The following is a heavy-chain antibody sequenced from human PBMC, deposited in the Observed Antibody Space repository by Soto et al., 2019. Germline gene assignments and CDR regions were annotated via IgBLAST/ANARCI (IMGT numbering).Heavy chain of an antibody. Sequence: PGGSLRLSCAASGFTFSNAWMNWVRQAPGKGLEWVGRIKSKTDGGTTDYAAPVKGRFTISRDDSKNTLYLQMNSLKTEDTAVYYCTTDFEDCSDVRYFDWLCPTSTDPAFQHWGQGTLVTVSS. CDR1: GFTFSNAW. J-gene: IGHJ1*01. CDR2: IKSKTDGGTT. V-gene: IGHV3-15*07. D-gene: IGHD3-9*01. CDR3: TTDFEDCSDVRYFDWLCPTSTDPAFQH.